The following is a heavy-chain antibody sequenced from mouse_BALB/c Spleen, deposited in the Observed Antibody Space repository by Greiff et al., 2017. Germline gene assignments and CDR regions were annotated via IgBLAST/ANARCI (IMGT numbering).Heavy chain of an antibody. Sequence: VKLQESGPGILQPSQTLSLTCSFSGFSLSTSGMSVGWIRQPSGKGLEWLAHIWWNDDKYYNPALKSRLTISKDTSNNQVFLKIASVVTADTATYYCARIKVYDGSYYAMDYWGQGTSVTVSS. J-gene: IGHJ4*01. CDR2: IWWNDDK. V-gene: IGHV8-8*01. CDR1: GFSLSTSGMS. D-gene: IGHD2-3*01. CDR3: ARIKVYDGSYYAMDY.